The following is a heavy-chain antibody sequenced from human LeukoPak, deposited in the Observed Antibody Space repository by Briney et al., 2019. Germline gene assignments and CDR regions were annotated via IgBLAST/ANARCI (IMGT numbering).Heavy chain of an antibody. D-gene: IGHD2-15*01. V-gene: IGHV3-7*02. Sequence: PGGSLRLSCAASGFTFGTYWMNWVRQAPGKGLEWLANIKEDGSQKHYVDSVKGRFTISRDNAKNTLYLQMNSLRAEDTAVYYCARGSSVVALDWGQGTLVTVSS. CDR2: IKEDGSQK. J-gene: IGHJ4*02. CDR3: ARGSSVVALD. CDR1: GFTFGTYW.